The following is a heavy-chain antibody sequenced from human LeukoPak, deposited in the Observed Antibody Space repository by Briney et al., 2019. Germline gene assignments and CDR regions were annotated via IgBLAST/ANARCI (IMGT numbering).Heavy chain of an antibody. CDR3: ARSGVRLGELSSFDF. J-gene: IGHJ4*02. CDR1: GFTFSSYS. Sequence: GGSLRLSCAASGFTFSSYSMNWVRQAPGKGLEWVSVFYSGGSTYYADSVKGRFTISRDSSKNTLYLQMNSLRAEDTAVYYCARSGVRLGELSSFDFWGQGTLVTVSS. D-gene: IGHD3-16*02. CDR2: FYSGGST. V-gene: IGHV3-53*01.